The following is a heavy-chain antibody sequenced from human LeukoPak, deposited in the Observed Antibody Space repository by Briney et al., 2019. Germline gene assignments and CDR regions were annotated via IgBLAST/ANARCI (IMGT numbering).Heavy chain of an antibody. CDR2: IRSKAYGGTT. J-gene: IGHJ4*02. CDR1: GFTFGDYA. Sequence: GGSLRLSCTASGFTFGDYAMSWVRQAPGKGLEWVGFIRSKAYGGTTEYAASVKGRFTISRDDSKSIAYLQMNSLKTEDTAVYYCTRDSSGYSGYFDYWGQGTLVTVSP. D-gene: IGHD3-22*01. CDR3: TRDSSGYSGYFDY. V-gene: IGHV3-49*04.